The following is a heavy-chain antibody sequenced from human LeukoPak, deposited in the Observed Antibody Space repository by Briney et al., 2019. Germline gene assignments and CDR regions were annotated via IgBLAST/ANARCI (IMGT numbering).Heavy chain of an antibody. CDR3: AREAAAARDPPDY. J-gene: IGHJ4*02. D-gene: IGHD6-13*01. V-gene: IGHV1-2*02. Sequence: ASVKVSCKASGCTFTGYYMHWVRQAPGQGIEGMGWINPNSGGTNYAQKFQGRVTMTRDTSISTAYMELSRLRSDDTAVYYCAREAAAARDPPDYWGQGTLVTVSS. CDR1: GCTFTGYY. CDR2: INPNSGGT.